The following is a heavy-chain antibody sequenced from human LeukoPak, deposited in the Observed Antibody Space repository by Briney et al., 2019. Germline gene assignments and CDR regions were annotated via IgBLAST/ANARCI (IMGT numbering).Heavy chain of an antibody. CDR2: ISWNSGSI. CDR1: GFTFDDYA. D-gene: IGHD6-13*01. CDR3: AKDRSSSWYGVNWFDP. Sequence: PGGSLRLSCAASGFTFDDYAMHWVRQAPGKGLEWVSGISWNSGSIGYADSVKGRFTISRDNAKSSLYLQMNSLRAEDTAFYYCAKDRSSSWYGVNWFDPWGQGTLVTVSS. J-gene: IGHJ5*02. V-gene: IGHV3-9*01.